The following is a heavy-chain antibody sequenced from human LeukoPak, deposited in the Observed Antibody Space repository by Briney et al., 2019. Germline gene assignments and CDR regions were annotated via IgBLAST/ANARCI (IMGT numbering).Heavy chain of an antibody. Sequence: SETLSLTCTVSGDSISSSNYYWGWLRQPPGKGLEWIGSISYSGSTYYNPSLKSRLTISVDTSKNQFSLNLRSVTAADTAVYYCARLAYGSGTYYPIDYWGQGTLVTVSS. J-gene: IGHJ4*02. CDR1: GDSISSSNYY. CDR2: ISYSGST. V-gene: IGHV4-39*01. D-gene: IGHD3-10*01. CDR3: ARLAYGSGTYYPIDY.